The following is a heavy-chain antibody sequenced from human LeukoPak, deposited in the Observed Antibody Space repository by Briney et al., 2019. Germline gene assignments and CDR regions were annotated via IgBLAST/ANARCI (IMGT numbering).Heavy chain of an antibody. J-gene: IGHJ4*02. V-gene: IGHV4-34*01. CDR3: ARALICSSTSCYPSGFDY. CDR2: INHSGST. Sequence: SETLSLTCAVYGGSFSGYYWSWIRQPPGKGLEWIGGINHSGSTNYNPSLKSRVTISVDTSKNQFSLKLSSVTAADTAVYYCARALICSSTSCYPSGFDYWGQGTLVTVSS. CDR1: GGSFSGYY. D-gene: IGHD2-2*01.